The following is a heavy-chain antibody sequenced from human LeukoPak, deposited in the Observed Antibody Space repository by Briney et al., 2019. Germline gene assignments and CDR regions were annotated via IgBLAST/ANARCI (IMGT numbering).Heavy chain of an antibody. CDR2: VSGSGGST. D-gene: IGHD5-18*01. V-gene: IGHV3-23*01. CDR1: VFTLISYS. J-gene: IGHJ3*01. CDR3: TKDQGYGYGYVAR. Sequence: GGSLRLSCAASVFTLISYSMSWVRQAPWKGLEWVSGVSGSGGSTWYADSVKGRFSISRDNSKTTLYLQMKSLRVEDTAVYYCTKDQGYGYGYVARWGQGTMVTVSS.